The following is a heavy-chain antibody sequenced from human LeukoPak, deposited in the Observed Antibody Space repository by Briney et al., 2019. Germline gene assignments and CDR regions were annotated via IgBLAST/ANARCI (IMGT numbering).Heavy chain of an antibody. CDR1: GFTFSRYT. D-gene: IGHD4-23*01. Sequence: GGSLRLSCAASGFTFSRYTMNWVRQAPGKGLEWVSSISSSGSYIYYAGSVKGRFTISRDNARNSLYLQMNSLRAEDTAVYYCARDFSRLRWQTYYFDYWGQGTLVTVSS. V-gene: IGHV3-21*06. J-gene: IGHJ4*02. CDR3: ARDFSRLRWQTYYFDY. CDR2: ISSSGSYI.